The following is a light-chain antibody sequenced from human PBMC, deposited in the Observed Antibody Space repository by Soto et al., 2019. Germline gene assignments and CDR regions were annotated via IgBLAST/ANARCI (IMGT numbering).Light chain of an antibody. Sequence: IVLTQSPAALSESLGERVTLSCRASQSVSSSCLAWYQQKPGQAPRLLIYGASSRATGIPDRYSASGSGTDFTLTISRLEPEDFAVFFCQQYGTSEIIFGQGTRLEIK. CDR1: QSVSSSC. J-gene: IGKJ5*01. CDR2: GAS. CDR3: QQYGTSEII. V-gene: IGKV3-20*01.